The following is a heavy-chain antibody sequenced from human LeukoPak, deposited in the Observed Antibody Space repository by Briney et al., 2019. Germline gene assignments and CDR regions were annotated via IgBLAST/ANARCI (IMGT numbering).Heavy chain of an antibody. Sequence: SETLSLTCTVSGGSISSYYRSWIRQPPGKGLEWIGYIYYSGSTNYNPSLKSRVTISVDTSKNQFSLKLSSVTAADTAVYYCARRTIPDHWGQGTLVTVSS. V-gene: IGHV4-59*01. CDR3: ARRTIPDH. CDR2: IYYSGST. D-gene: IGHD5-24*01. J-gene: IGHJ4*02. CDR1: GGSISSYY.